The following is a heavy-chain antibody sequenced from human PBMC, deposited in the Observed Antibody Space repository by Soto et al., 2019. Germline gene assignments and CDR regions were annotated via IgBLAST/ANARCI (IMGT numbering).Heavy chain of an antibody. J-gene: IGHJ4*02. D-gene: IGHD3-9*01. CDR3: TRDAKYYDILTGYFVNDY. CDR2: ISTDNGNT. CDR1: GYTFSNFG. Sequence: ASVKVSCKASGYTFSNFGISWVRQAPGQGLEWLGWISTDNGNTKYAQKFQGRVTMTADTAATTAYMELRSLRSDDTAVYYCTRDAKYYDILTGYFVNDYWGQGTLVTLSS. V-gene: IGHV1-18*01.